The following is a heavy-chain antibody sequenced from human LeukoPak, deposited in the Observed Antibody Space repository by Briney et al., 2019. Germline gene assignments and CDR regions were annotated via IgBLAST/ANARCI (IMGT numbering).Heavy chain of an antibody. CDR2: IYYSGST. J-gene: IGHJ5*02. CDR1: GGSISSYY. Sequence: SETLSLTCTVSGGSISSYYWSWIRQPPGKGLEWIGYIYYSGSTNYNPSLKSRVTISVDKSKNQFSQKLSSVTAADTAVYYCAGARDNTMIVGFDPWGQETLVTVSS. D-gene: IGHD3-22*01. V-gene: IGHV4-59*01. CDR3: AGARDNTMIVGFDP.